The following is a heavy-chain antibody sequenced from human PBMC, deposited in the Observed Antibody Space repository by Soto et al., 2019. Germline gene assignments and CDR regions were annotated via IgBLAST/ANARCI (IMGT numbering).Heavy chain of an antibody. CDR1: GFTFSSYG. Sequence: QVQLVESGGGVVQPGRSLRLSCAASGFTFSSYGMHWVRQAPGKGLEWVAVIWYDGSNKYYADSVKGRFTISRDNSKNTLYLQMNSLRAEDTAVYYCATRARGYYDSSGYWDDAFDIWGQGTMVTVSS. D-gene: IGHD3-22*01. V-gene: IGHV3-33*01. J-gene: IGHJ3*02. CDR3: ATRARGYYDSSGYWDDAFDI. CDR2: IWYDGSNK.